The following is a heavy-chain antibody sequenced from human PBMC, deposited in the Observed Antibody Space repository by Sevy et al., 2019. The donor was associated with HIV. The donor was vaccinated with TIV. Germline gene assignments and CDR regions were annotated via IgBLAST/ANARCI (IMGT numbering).Heavy chain of an antibody. J-gene: IGHJ3*02. CDR1: GGSFSGYY. CDR2: INHSGST. D-gene: IGHD2-2*01. Sequence: SETLSLTCAGYGGSFSGYYWSWIRQPPGKGLEWIGEINHSGSTNYNPSLKSRVTISGDTSKNPFSLKLSSVTAADTAVYYCARHCRSTSGSHAFDIWGQWTMVTVSS. V-gene: IGHV4-34*01. CDR3: ARHCRSTSGSHAFDI.